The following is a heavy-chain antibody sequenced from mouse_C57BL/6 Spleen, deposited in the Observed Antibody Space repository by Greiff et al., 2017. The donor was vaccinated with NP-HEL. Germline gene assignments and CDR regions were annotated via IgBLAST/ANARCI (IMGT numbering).Heavy chain of an antibody. CDR1: GYSITSDY. CDR3: ASNYYGSSYGYAMDY. J-gene: IGHJ4*01. D-gene: IGHD1-1*01. Sequence: VQLKQSGPGLAKPSQTLSLTCSVTGYSITSDYWNWIRKFPGNKLEYMGYISYSGSTYYNPSLKSRIPITRDTSKNQYYLQLNSVTTEDTATYYCASNYYGSSYGYAMDYWGQGTSVTVSS. CDR2: ISYSGST. V-gene: IGHV3-8*01.